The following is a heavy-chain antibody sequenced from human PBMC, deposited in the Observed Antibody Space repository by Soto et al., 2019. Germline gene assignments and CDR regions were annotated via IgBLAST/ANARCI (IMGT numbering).Heavy chain of an antibody. CDR2: IKGDASST. D-gene: IGHD5-18*01. V-gene: IGHV3-74*01. J-gene: IGHJ6*02. Sequence: EVQLVESGGGLVQPGGSLRISCAASGFTFSSSWMHWVRQAPGKGLVWVSRIKGDASSTNYADLVKGRFIISRDSAENTLYLQMNSLRAEDTAVYYCARGLPGYYGADVWGQGTTVTVSS. CDR3: ARGLPGYYGADV. CDR1: GFTFSSSW.